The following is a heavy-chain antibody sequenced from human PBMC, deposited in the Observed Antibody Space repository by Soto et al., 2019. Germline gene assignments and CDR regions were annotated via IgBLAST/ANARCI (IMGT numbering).Heavy chain of an antibody. CDR3: ARGRTVSSIGPRLV. V-gene: IGHV1-18*01. CDR2: VSPKSGNT. D-gene: IGHD1-1*01. Sequence: QIQLVQSGAEVKKPGASVKVSCKASGYNFFDYGVSWVRQAPGQGLEWMGWVSPKSGNTDYARKVQRRDTMTTDTSTRTAYVELRGLRSEDTAVYYCARGRTVSSIGPRLVWGQGTLVSVSS. CDR1: GYNFFDYG. J-gene: IGHJ1*01.